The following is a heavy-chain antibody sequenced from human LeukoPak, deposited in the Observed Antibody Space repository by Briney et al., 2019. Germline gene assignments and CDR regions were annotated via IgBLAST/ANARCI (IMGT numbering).Heavy chain of an antibody. Sequence: PGGSLRLTCAASGFTFNDYEMIWVRQAPGKGLEWVSGINWNGGSTGYADSVKGRFTISRDNAKNSLYLQMNSLRAEDTALYYCARDWTGYYGSDYWGQGTLVTVSS. CDR3: ARDWTGYYGSDY. D-gene: IGHD3/OR15-3a*01. J-gene: IGHJ4*02. CDR1: GFTFNDYE. CDR2: INWNGGST. V-gene: IGHV3-20*04.